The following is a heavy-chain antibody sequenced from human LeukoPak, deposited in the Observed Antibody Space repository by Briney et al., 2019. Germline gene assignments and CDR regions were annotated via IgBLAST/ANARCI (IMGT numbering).Heavy chain of an antibody. D-gene: IGHD3-16*02. CDR3: AKFLSPVL. CDR1: GFSISNYW. Sequence: AGSLRLSCAASGFSISNYWMHWVRQAPGKGLMWVSRINSDETTTNYADSVKGRFTISRDNAKNMVYLQMNSLRAEDTAVYYCAKFLSPVLWGQGTLVTVSS. CDR2: INSDETTT. J-gene: IGHJ4*02. V-gene: IGHV3-74*01.